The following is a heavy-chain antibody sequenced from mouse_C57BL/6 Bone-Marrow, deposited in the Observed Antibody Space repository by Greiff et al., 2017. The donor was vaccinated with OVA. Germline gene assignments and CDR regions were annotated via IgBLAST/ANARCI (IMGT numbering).Heavy chain of an antibody. CDR1: GFTFSSYA. V-gene: IGHV5-4*01. CDR2: ISDGGSYT. CDR3: ARVAY. Sequence: EVQLVESGGGLVKPGGSLKLSCAASGFTFSSYAMSWVRQTPEKRLEWVATISDGGSYTYYPDNVKGRFTISRDNAKNNLYLQMRHLKSEDTAMYYCARVAYWGQGTLVTVSA. J-gene: IGHJ3*01.